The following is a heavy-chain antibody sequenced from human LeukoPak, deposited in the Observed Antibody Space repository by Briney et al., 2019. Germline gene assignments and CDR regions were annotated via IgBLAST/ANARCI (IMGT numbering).Heavy chain of an antibody. J-gene: IGHJ6*02. CDR1: GGSFSGQY. Sequence: SETLSLTCAVFGGSFSGQYWSWIRQPPGKGLEWIGEINHRGSTTYNPSLKSRVTISVDTSKSQYSLKVRSLTAADTAVYYCARDRYSNSFYYYYAMDVWGQGTTVTVSS. D-gene: IGHD4-11*01. CDR2: INHRGST. CDR3: ARDRYSNSFYYYYAMDV. V-gene: IGHV4-34*01.